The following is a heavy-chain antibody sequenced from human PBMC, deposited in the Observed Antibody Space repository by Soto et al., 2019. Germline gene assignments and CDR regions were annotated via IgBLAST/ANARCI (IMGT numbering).Heavy chain of an antibody. CDR2: INHRGST. CDR1: GASFTGYY. Sequence: QVRLQQWGAGLLMPSETLSRTCAVYGASFTGYYWSWIRQAPGKGLEWIGEINHRGSTNYNPSLKSRVRVSVDTYKKQFSLKLSSVTAAATAVYYCATSYFDFWSGSSLAYFDYWSQGTLVTVSS. D-gene: IGHD3-3*01. CDR3: ATSYFDFWSGSSLAYFDY. J-gene: IGHJ4*02. V-gene: IGHV4-34*01.